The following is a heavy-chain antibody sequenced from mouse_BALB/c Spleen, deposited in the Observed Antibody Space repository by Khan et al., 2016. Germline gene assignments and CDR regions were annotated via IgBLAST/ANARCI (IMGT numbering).Heavy chain of an antibody. CDR1: GFNIKDTY. J-gene: IGHJ3*01. Sequence: VQLQQSGAEFVKPGASVKLSCTAAGFNIKDTYIHWVKQSPEQGLEWIGGIDPAYGNTKFDPEFQGKATITTDTSSNTAYLQRSSLTSEDTAVYLYVRPFYDGYYGFAYRGQGTLVTVSA. V-gene: IGHV14-3*02. CDR3: VRPFYDGYYGFAY. CDR2: IDPAYGNT. D-gene: IGHD2-3*01.